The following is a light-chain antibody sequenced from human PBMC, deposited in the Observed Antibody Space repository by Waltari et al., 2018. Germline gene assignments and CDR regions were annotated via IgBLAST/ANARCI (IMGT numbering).Light chain of an antibody. CDR2: WAS. Sequence: DIVMTQSPDSLSVSLGERATLNCKSSQSVLYSSNNKNYFAWYQQKPRQPPKLLIYWASTRQSGVPDRFSGSGSGTDFTLTISNLQAEDVAVYYCQQYYSSPITFGQGTRLELK. J-gene: IGKJ5*01. V-gene: IGKV4-1*01. CDR3: QQYYSSPIT. CDR1: QSVLYSSNNKNY.